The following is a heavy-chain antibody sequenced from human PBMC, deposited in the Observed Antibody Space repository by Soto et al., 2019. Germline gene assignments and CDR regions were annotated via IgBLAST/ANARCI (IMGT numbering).Heavy chain of an antibody. V-gene: IGHV3-21*01. J-gene: IGHJ4*02. D-gene: IGHD3-16*01. CDR3: SRSPEVGVRGAY. CDR2: ITVGSSHI. Sequence: GSLRLSCTGSGFPFSAYNINWVRQAPGKGLEWVSSITVGSSHIYQPNSMKGRFTISRDDAKNSVYLQIDSLRDEDTALYYCSRSPEVGVRGAYWGQGTLVTVSS. CDR1: GFPFSAYN.